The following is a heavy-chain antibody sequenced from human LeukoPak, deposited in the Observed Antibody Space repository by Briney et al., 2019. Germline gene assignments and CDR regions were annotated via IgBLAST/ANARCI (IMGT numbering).Heavy chain of an antibody. CDR1: GFSFNNFA. CDR2: IRYDGSNK. V-gene: IGHV3-30*02. CDR3: AKKIVGNDY. Sequence: GGSLRLSCAASGFSFNNFAMHWVRQAPGKGLEWVAFIRYDGSNKYYADSVKGRFTISRDNSKNTLYLQMNSLRAEDTAVYYCAKKIVGNDYWGQGTLVTVSS. D-gene: IGHD2-15*01. J-gene: IGHJ4*02.